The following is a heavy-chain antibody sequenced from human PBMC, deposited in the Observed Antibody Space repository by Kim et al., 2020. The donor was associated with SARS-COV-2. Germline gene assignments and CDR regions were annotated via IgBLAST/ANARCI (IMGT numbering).Heavy chain of an antibody. CDR2: IYYSGST. Sequence: SETLSLTCTVSGGSISSGGYYWSWIRQHPGKGLEWIGYIYYSGSTYYNPSLKSRVTISVDTSKNQFSLKLSSVTAADTAVYYCARGHTVTLAFDIWGQGTMVTVSS. J-gene: IGHJ3*02. D-gene: IGHD4-17*01. CDR1: GGSISSGGYY. V-gene: IGHV4-31*03. CDR3: ARGHTVTLAFDI.